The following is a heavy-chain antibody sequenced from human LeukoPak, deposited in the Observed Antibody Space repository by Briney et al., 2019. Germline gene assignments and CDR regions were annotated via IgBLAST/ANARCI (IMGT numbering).Heavy chain of an antibody. CDR2: ISGSGGST. Sequence: GGSLRLSCAASGVTMSSDAMSSLRQAPGKGLEWVSAISGSGGSTYYADSVKGRFTISRDNSKNALYLQMNSLRAEDTAVYYYAKNNVGHYGSGQNGQFDPWGQGTLVTVSS. CDR1: GVTMSSDA. D-gene: IGHD3-10*01. V-gene: IGHV3-23*01. J-gene: IGHJ5*02. CDR3: AKNNVGHYGSGQNGQFDP.